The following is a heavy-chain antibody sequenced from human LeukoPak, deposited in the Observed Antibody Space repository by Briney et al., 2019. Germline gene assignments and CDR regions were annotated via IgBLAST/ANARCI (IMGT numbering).Heavy chain of an antibody. J-gene: IGHJ4*02. Sequence: GGSLRLSCVGSGFTFTTTTMSWVRQAPGKGLEWVASMKEDGSEERYVDSVKGRFTISRDNSKNTLYLQMSSLRVEDTAVYYCAKQSYARSLGEGGPGTLVSVSS. CDR3: AKQSYARSLGE. CDR1: GFTFTTTT. D-gene: IGHD2-8*01. CDR2: MKEDGSEE. V-gene: IGHV3-7*03.